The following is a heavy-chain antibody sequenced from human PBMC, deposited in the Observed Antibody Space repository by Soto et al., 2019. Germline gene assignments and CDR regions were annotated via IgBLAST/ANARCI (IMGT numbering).Heavy chain of an antibody. CDR2: IIPIIGII. J-gene: IGHJ5*02. CDR1: GGTFSTYT. Sequence: ASVKVSCKASGGTFSTYTITWVRQAPGQGLEWMGRIIPIIGIINYAQKFQGRVTISADKFTGTAYMELTGLRSDDTAVYYCAGDPDSHYNDSHASSYPWGQGNLVTVSS. V-gene: IGHV1-69*04. D-gene: IGHD4-4*01. CDR3: AGDPDSHYNDSHASSYP.